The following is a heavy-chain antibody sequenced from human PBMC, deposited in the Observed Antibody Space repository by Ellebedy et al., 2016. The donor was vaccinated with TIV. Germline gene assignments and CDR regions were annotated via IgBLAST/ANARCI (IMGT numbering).Heavy chain of an antibody. V-gene: IGHV1-18*04. CDR2: ISAYNGNT. CDR3: ATIAVAGTDDY. CDR1: SYTFTSYG. J-gene: IGHJ4*02. D-gene: IGHD6-19*01. Sequence: ASVKVSXKASSYTFTSYGISWVRQAPGQGLEWMGWISAYNGNTNYAQKLQGRVTMTTDTSTSTAYMELRSLRSDDTAVYYCATIAVAGTDDYWGQGTLVTVSS.